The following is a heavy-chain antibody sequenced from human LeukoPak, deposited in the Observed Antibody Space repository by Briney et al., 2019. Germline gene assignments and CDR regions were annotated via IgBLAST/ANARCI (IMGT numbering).Heavy chain of an antibody. J-gene: IGHJ4*02. V-gene: IGHV3-23*01. D-gene: IGHD3-9*01. CDR3: AKWGDYDVLTGYYDPDY. Sequence: GASLRLSCAASGFTFSSYAMSWVRQAPGKGLERVSAITGSGGGTYYADSVKGRFTISRDNSKNTLYLQMNSLRAEDTAVYYCAKWGDYDVLTGYYDPDYWGQGTLVTVSS. CDR2: ITGSGGGT. CDR1: GFTFSSYA.